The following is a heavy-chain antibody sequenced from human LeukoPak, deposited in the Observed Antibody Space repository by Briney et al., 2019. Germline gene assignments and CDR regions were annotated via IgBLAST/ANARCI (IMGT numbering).Heavy chain of an antibody. D-gene: IGHD2-2*01. CDR3: ARIYCSSTSCHQYYFDY. J-gene: IGHJ4*02. V-gene: IGHV1-18*01. CDR2: ISAYNGNT. Sequence: ASVKVSCKASGGTFSSYAISWVRQAPGQGLEWMGWISAYNGNTNYAQKLQGRVTMTTDTSTSTAYMELRSLRSDDTAVYYCARIYCSSTSCHQYYFDYWGQGTLVTVSS. CDR1: GGTFSSYA.